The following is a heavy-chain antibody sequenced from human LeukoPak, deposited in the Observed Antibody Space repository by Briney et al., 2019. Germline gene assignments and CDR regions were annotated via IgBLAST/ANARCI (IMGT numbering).Heavy chain of an antibody. V-gene: IGHV3-21*01. D-gene: IGHD3-9*01. CDR1: GFTFSSYT. CDR3: ARVFSGTLTFDH. CDR2: ITSSSNYI. J-gene: IGHJ4*02. Sequence: PGGSLRLSCAASGFTFSSYTMNWVRQAPGKGLQWVSSITSSSNYIYYADSAKGRFTISRDNAKNSLFLQMNSLRAEDTAVYYCARVFSGTLTFDHWGQGTLLAVSS.